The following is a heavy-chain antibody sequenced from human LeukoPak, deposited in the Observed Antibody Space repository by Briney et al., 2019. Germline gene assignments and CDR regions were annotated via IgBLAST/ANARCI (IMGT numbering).Heavy chain of an antibody. D-gene: IGHD5-12*01. Sequence: GGSLRLSCAASGFTFSSYWMHWVRQAPGKGLVWVTRINSDGSSTSYADPVKGRFTISRDNAKNTLYLQMNSLRAEDTAVYYCARAAPRATEPFDYWGQGTLVTVSS. CDR1: GFTFSSYW. J-gene: IGHJ4*02. CDR2: INSDGSST. CDR3: ARAAPRATEPFDY. V-gene: IGHV3-74*01.